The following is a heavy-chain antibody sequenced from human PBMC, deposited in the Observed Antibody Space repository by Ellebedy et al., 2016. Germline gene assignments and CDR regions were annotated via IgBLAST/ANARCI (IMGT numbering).Heavy chain of an antibody. CDR2: ISRSGGST. Sequence: GESLKISXAASGYTFINYDINWVRQGPGKGLEWVSGISRSGGSTYYADSVKGRFSISRDNSKNTLYLQMYSLRAEDTAVYYCAKDPGGGELDYWGQGALVTVSS. CDR1: GYTFINYD. J-gene: IGHJ4*02. V-gene: IGHV3-23*01. D-gene: IGHD3-16*01. CDR3: AKDPGGGELDY.